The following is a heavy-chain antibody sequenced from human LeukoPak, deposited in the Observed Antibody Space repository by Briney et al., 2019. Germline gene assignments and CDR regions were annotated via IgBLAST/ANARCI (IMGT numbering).Heavy chain of an antibody. D-gene: IGHD3-3*01. V-gene: IGHV4-59*08. CDR1: GGSISSYY. CDR3: ARASRPYYDFWSGYYGYYGMDV. J-gene: IGHJ6*02. Sequence: PSETLSLTCTVSGGSISSYYWSWIRQPPGKGLEWIGYIYYSGSTKYNPSLKSRVTISVDTSKNQFSLKLSSVTAADTAVYYCARASRPYYDFWSGYYGYYGMDVWGQGTTVTVSS. CDR2: IYYSGST.